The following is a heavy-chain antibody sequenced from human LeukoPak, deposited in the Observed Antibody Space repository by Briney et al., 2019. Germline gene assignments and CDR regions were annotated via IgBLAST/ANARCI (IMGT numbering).Heavy chain of an antibody. V-gene: IGHV3-48*02. Sequence: GGSLRLSCVASGFAFSTYNMNWVRQAPGKGLEWVSYISSGSRTIYYADSVKGRFTISRDNAKNSLYLQMNSLRDEDTAVYYCAVSGDGHNYFDYWGQGTLVTVSS. J-gene: IGHJ4*02. D-gene: IGHD5-24*01. CDR2: ISSGSRTI. CDR1: GFAFSTYN. CDR3: AVSGDGHNYFDY.